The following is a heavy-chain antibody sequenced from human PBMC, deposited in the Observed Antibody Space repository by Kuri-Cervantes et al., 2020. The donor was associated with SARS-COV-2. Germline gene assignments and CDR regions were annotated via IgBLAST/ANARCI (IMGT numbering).Heavy chain of an antibody. D-gene: IGHD1-26*01. V-gene: IGHV4-30-2*01. J-gene: IGHJ4*02. CDR3: ATWELLGGY. CDR2: IYHSGST. CDR1: GGSISSGGYS. Sequence: SQTLSLTCAVSGGSISSGGYSWSWIRQPPGKGLEWIGYIYHSGSTYYNPSLKSRVTISVDTSKNQFSLKLSSVTAADTAVYYCATWELLGGYWGQGTLVTVSS.